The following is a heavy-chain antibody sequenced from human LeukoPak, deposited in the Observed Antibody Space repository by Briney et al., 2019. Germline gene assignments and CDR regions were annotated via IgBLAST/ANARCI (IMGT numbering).Heavy chain of an antibody. V-gene: IGHV3-7*01. CDR1: GFTFSVYW. CDR3: AKEAVRFEDAFDI. J-gene: IGHJ3*02. D-gene: IGHD3-10*01. Sequence: PGGSLRLSCAASGFTFSVYWMSWVRQAPGKGLEWVANIKEDGSEKYYVDSVKGRFTISRDNSKNTLYLQMNSLRAEDTAVYYCAKEAVRFEDAFDIWGQGTMVTVSS. CDR2: IKEDGSEK.